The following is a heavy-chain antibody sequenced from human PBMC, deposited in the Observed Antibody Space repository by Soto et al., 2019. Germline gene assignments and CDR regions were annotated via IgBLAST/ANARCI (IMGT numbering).Heavy chain of an antibody. V-gene: IGHV5-51*01. CDR1: GCTFKNYW. CDR2: IYPGDSET. J-gene: IGHJ3*02. CDR3: ARHRVDTVLARNAFDI. D-gene: IGHD5-18*01. Sequence: GESLKISCKGSGCTFKNYWIAWVRQMPGKGLEWMGIIYPGDSETKYRPSLQGQVTISADKSINTVFLQWSSLKASDTATYYCARHRVDTVLARNAFDIWGQGTMVTVSS.